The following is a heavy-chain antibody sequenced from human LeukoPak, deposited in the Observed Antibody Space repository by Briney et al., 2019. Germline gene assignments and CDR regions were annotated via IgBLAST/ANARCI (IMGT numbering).Heavy chain of an antibody. Sequence: GGSLRLSCAASGFXFSGSSIHWVRQASGKGLEWVGRIRSKANSYATAYAASVAGRFTISRDDSQNTAYLQMNSLKNEDAAVYYCSRYVDTPLDYWGQGALVTVSS. V-gene: IGHV3-73*01. CDR3: SRYVDTPLDY. CDR1: GFXFSGSS. CDR2: IRSKANSYAT. J-gene: IGHJ4*02. D-gene: IGHD5-18*01.